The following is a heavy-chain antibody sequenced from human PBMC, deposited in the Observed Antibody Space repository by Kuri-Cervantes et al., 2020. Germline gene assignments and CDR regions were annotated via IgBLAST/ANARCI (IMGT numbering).Heavy chain of an antibody. J-gene: IGHJ5*02. Sequence: SETLSLTCTVSGGSVSSGSYYWGWIRQPPGKGLEWIGYIYYSGSTNYNPSLKSRVTISVDTSKNQFSLKLSSVTAADTAVYYCARDGGYSSSWYKGFDPWGQGTLVTVSS. D-gene: IGHD6-13*01. CDR3: ARDGGYSSSWYKGFDP. V-gene: IGHV4-61*01. CDR2: IYYSGST. CDR1: GGSVSSGSYY.